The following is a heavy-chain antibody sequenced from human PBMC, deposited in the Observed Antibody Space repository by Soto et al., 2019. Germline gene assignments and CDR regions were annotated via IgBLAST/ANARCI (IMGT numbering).Heavy chain of an antibody. V-gene: IGHV1-69*12. CDR1: GGTFSSYA. J-gene: IGHJ6*02. CDR3: ARGRITMVRGPKEYYYGMDV. CDR2: IIPIFGTA. D-gene: IGHD3-10*01. Sequence: QVQLVQSGAEVKKPGSSVKVSCKASGGTFSSYAISWVRQAPGQGLEWMGGIIPIFGTANYAQKFQGRVTITADESTSTAYMELSSLRSEDTAVYYCARGRITMVRGPKEYYYGMDVWGQGTTVTVSS.